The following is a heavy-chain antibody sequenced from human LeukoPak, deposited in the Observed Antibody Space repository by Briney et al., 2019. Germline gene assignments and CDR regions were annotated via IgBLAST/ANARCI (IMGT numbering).Heavy chain of an antibody. CDR2: INPSGGST. V-gene: IGHV1-46*01. Sequence: ASVKVSCKASGYTFTSYYMHWVRQAPGQGLEWTGIINPSGGSTSYAQKFQGRVTMTRDMSTSTDYMELSSLRSEDTAIYYCARDNSVGDNAWWFDPWGQGTLVTVSS. CDR3: ARDNSVGDNAWWFDP. D-gene: IGHD1-26*01. J-gene: IGHJ5*02. CDR1: GYTFTSYY.